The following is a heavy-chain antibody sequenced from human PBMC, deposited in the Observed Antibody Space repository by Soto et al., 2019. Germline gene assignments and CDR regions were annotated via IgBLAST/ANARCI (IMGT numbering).Heavy chain of an antibody. V-gene: IGHV3-23*01. D-gene: IGHD1-26*01. CDR1: GFSITSFA. CDR2: ISASGGST. J-gene: IGHJ4*01. Sequence: GGSLRLSCVASGFSITSFAMSWVRQAPGKGLEWASAISASGGSTYADSVKGRFTISRDNSKNTLYLQMNSLRVEDTAVYYCAKVLSSGSYSGALEYWGHGALVTVSS. CDR3: AKVLSSGSYSGALEY.